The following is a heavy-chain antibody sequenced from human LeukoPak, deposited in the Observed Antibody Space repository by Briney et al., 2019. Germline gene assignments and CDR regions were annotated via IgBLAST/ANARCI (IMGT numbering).Heavy chain of an antibody. D-gene: IGHD1-20*01. CDR2: ISVRGGTGSTT. J-gene: IGHJ5*02. CDR3: AKAPNWNPFGWFDP. Sequence: GGSLRLSCAASGFTFDDYAMHWVRQAPGKGLEWVSTISVRGGTGSTTYYADSVKGRFTISRDNSKSTLYLQMNSLRAEDTAVYYCAKAPNWNPFGWFDPWGQGTLVTVSS. CDR1: GFTFDDYA. V-gene: IGHV3-23*01.